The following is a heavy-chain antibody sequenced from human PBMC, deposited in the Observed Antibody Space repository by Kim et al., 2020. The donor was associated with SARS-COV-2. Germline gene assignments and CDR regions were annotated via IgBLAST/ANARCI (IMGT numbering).Heavy chain of an antibody. CDR1: GFTFSSFG. J-gene: IGHJ6*02. CDR3: AKSEDSSNTWNDVNYAMDL. CDR2: MSHDGSQK. V-gene: IGHV3-30*18. D-gene: IGHD1-1*01. Sequence: GGSLRLSCAASGFTFSSFGMHWVRQAPGKGLEWVAVMSHDGSQKYYADSVTGRFTISRDNSKNTLDLQMNSLRVEDTAVYYCAKSEDSSNTWNDVNYAMDLWGQGTTVTVSS.